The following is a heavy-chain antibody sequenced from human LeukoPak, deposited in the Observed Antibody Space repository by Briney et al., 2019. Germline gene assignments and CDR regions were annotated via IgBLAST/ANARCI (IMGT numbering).Heavy chain of an antibody. CDR1: GFTLSTYA. Sequence: GGSLRLSCAASGFTLSTYAMSWVRQAPGKGLEWISTVSSSGSYTFYADSVTGRFTISRDNAKNSLYLQMNSLRVEDTAVYYCARCTTGRTFGSLREIKRSREIDYWGQGTLVTVSS. J-gene: IGHJ4*02. V-gene: IGHV3-21*01. CDR2: VSSSGSYT. D-gene: IGHD1-1*01. CDR3: ARCTTGRTFGSLREIKRSREIDY.